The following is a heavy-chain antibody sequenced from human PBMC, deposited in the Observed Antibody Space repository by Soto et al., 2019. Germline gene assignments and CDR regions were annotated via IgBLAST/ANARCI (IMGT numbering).Heavy chain of an antibody. V-gene: IGHV3-66*01. J-gene: IGHJ3*02. CDR2: IYSGGST. Sequence: EVQLVESGGGLVQPGGSLRLSCAASGFTVSSNYMSWVRQAPGKGLEWVSVIYSGGSTYYADSVKVRFTISRDNSKNTLYLQMNSLRAEDTAVYYCARDCSGGSCYGGLDAFDIWGQGTMVTVSS. D-gene: IGHD2-15*01. CDR3: ARDCSGGSCYGGLDAFDI. CDR1: GFTVSSNY.